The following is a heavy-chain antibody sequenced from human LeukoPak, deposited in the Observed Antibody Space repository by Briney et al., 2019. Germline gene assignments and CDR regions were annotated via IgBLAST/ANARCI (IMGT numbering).Heavy chain of an antibody. J-gene: IGHJ5*02. CDR3: ARGSIAARPEGWFDP. D-gene: IGHD6-6*01. CDR2: IYHSGST. V-gene: IGHV4-30-2*01. CDR1: GGSISSGGYS. Sequence: SETLPLTCAVSGGSISSGGYSWSWIRQPPGKGLEWIGYIYHSGSTYYNPSLKSRVTISVDRSKNQFSLKLSSVTAADTAVYYCARGSIAARPEGWFDPWGQGTLVTVSS.